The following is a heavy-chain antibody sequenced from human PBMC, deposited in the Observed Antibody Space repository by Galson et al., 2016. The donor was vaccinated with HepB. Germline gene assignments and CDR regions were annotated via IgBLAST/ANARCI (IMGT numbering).Heavy chain of an antibody. CDR2: IKSKADGGTT. CDR1: GFTFRGAW. J-gene: IGHJ4*02. Sequence: SLRLSCAASGFTFRGAWMSWVRQAPGKGLEWVGRIKSKADGGTTAYAAPVKGRFIISRDDPKNTLYLQLNGLKAEDTAVYYCATDGVAILLANQWGQGTLVTVSS. D-gene: IGHD2-21*01. CDR3: ATDGVAILLANQ. V-gene: IGHV3-15*01.